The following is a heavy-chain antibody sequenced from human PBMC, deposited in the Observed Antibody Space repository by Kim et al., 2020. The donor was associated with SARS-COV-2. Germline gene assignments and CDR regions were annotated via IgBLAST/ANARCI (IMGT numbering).Heavy chain of an antibody. CDR2: INHSGST. CDR3: ARGPHRSGSYYLPFGRDY. V-gene: IGHV4-34*01. J-gene: IGHJ4*02. CDR1: GGSFSGYY. D-gene: IGHD3-10*01. Sequence: SETLSLTCAVYGGSFSGYYWSWIRQPPGKGLEWIGEINHSGSTNYNPSLKSRVTISVDTSKNQFSLKLSSVTAADTAVYYCARGPHRSGSYYLPFGRDYWGQGTLVTVSS.